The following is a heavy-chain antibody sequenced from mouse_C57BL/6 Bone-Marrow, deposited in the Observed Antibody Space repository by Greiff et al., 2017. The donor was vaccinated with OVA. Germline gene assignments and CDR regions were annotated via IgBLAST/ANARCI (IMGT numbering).Heavy chain of an antibody. J-gene: IGHJ1*03. CDR3: ALYYGSSDRDYDV. D-gene: IGHD1-1*01. V-gene: IGHV1-39*01. CDR2: IYPNYGTT. Sequence: VQLQQSGPELVKPGASVKISCKASGYSFTDYNMNWVKQSHGKSLEWIGVIYPNYGTTSYNQKFKGKAKMTVDQSTSTAYMQLNSLTSEDSAVYYCALYYGSSDRDYDVWGRGTGVTVTS. CDR1: GYSFTDYN.